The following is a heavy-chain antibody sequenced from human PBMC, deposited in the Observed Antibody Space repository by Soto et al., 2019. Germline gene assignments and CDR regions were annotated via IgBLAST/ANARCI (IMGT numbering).Heavy chain of an antibody. CDR3: ARGRSKDFVSSPPPMFDP. CDR1: GFSFGTYV. CDR2: ISGSGGRV. Sequence: EVQLLESGGGMVEPRGSLKLSCAASGFSFGTYVMNWVRQAPGKGLEWVSGISGSGGRVYSADSVKGRFTISRDNSRNTLYLQMNSLRAEDTAIYYCARGRSKDFVSSPPPMFDPRGQGTLVTVSS. J-gene: IGHJ5*02. V-gene: IGHV3-23*01.